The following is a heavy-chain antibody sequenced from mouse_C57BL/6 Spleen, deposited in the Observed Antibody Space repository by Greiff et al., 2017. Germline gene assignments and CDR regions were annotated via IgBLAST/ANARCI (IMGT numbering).Heavy chain of an antibody. J-gene: IGHJ4*01. V-gene: IGHV5-6*01. CDR2: ISSGGSYT. CDR1: GFTFSSYG. D-gene: IGHD2-5*01. CDR3: ARHNYSNLGDYAMDY. Sequence: EVQRVESGGDLVKPGGSLKLSCAASGFTFSSYGMSWVRQTPDKRLEWVATISSGGSYTYYPDSVKGRFTISRDNAKNTLYLQMSSLKSEDTAMYYCARHNYSNLGDYAMDYWGQGTSVTVSS.